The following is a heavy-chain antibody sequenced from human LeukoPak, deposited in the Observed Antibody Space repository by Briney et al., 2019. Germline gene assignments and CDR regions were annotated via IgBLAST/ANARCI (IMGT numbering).Heavy chain of an antibody. CDR2: ISAYNGNT. V-gene: IGHV1-18*01. J-gene: IGHJ4*02. D-gene: IGHD3-3*01. CDR3: ARDGGDFWSGYYPDY. Sequence: GASVKVSCKASGYTFTSYGISWVRQAPGQGLEWMGWISAYNGNTNYAQKLQGRVTMTTDTSTSTAYMELRSLRSDDTAVYYCARDGGDFWSGYYPDYWGQGTLVTVSS. CDR1: GYTFTSYG.